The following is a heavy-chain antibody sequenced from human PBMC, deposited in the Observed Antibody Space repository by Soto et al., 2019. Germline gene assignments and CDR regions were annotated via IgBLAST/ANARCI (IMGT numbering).Heavy chain of an antibody. D-gene: IGHD3-9*01. CDR1: GFTFSSYG. J-gene: IGHJ4*02. CDR2: IWYDGSNK. Sequence: QVQLVESGGGVVQPGRSLRLSCAASGFTFSSYGMHWVRQAPGKGLEWVAVIWYDGSNKYYADSVKGRFTISRDNSKNTLYLQMNSLRAEDTAVYYCARGHDILTGYYTSPNDYWGQGTLVTVSS. CDR3: ARGHDILTGYYTSPNDY. V-gene: IGHV3-33*01.